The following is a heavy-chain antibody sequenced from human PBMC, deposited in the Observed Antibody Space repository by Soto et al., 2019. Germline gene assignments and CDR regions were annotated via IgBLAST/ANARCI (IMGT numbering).Heavy chain of an antibody. CDR3: TTVNVASMLEF. CDR1: GGSISSSDW. V-gene: IGHV4-4*02. J-gene: IGHJ4*02. Sequence: SSETLSLTCAVSGGSISSSDWWTWVRQPPGKGLEWIGKMYHSGGADYSPSLMSRLTISADYSKNNFFLKLTAVTAADTALYYCTTVNVASMLEFWGQGVQVTVS. CDR2: MYHSGGA. D-gene: IGHD2-8*01.